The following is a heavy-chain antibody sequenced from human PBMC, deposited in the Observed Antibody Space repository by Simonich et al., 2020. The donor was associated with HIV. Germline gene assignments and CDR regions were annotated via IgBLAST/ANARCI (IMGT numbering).Heavy chain of an antibody. Sequence: EVQLVESGGGLVKPGGSLRLSCAASGFTFSSYSMHWVRQAPGKGLEWVSSISSSSSDIYYADSVKGRFTISRDNAKNSLYLQMNSLRAEDTAVYYCARDGRKGSSTSCSDYWGQGTLVTVSS. V-gene: IGHV3-21*01. CDR3: ARDGRKGSSTSCSDY. J-gene: IGHJ4*02. D-gene: IGHD2-2*01. CDR2: ISSSSSDI. CDR1: GFTFSSYS.